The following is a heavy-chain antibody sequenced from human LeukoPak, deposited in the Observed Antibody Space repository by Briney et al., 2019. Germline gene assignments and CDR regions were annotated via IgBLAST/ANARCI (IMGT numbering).Heavy chain of an antibody. CDR1: GFTFSSYA. CDR2: IKSKTDGGTT. D-gene: IGHD3-10*01. Sequence: GGSLRLSCAASGFTFSSYAMSWVRQAPGKGLEWVGRIKSKTDGGTTDYAAPVKGRFTISRDDSKNTLYLQMNSLKTEDTAVYYCTTESLLWFGDPSGPFDYWGQGTLVTVSS. V-gene: IGHV3-15*01. J-gene: IGHJ4*02. CDR3: TTESLLWFGDPSGPFDY.